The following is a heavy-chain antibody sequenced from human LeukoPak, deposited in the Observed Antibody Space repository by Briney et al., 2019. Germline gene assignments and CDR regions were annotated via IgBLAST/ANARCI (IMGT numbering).Heavy chain of an antibody. CDR3: ARDKGGPVDY. J-gene: IGHJ4*02. Sequence: GGSLRLSCAASGFTFDDHAMHWVRQAPGKGLEWVSGLSWNSGSIDYADSVKGRFTISRDNAKNSLYLQMNSLRAEDTALYYCARDKGGPVDYWGQGTLVTVSS. CDR2: LSWNSGSI. D-gene: IGHD3-16*01. V-gene: IGHV3-9*01. CDR1: GFTFDDHA.